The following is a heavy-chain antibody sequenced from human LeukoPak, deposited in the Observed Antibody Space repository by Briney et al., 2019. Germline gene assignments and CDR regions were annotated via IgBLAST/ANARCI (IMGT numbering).Heavy chain of an antibody. Sequence: GGSLRLSCAASGFTVSSNYMRWVRQAPGKGLEWVSYISSSSSTIYYADSVKGRFTISRDNAKNSLYLQMNSLRDEDTAVYYCARYRPYGMDICGQGTTVTVSS. D-gene: IGHD3-16*02. V-gene: IGHV3-48*02. J-gene: IGHJ6*02. CDR3: ARYRPYGMDI. CDR2: ISSSSSTI. CDR1: GFTVSSNY.